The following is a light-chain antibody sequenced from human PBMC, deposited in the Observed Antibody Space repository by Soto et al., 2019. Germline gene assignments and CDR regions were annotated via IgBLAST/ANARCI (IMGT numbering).Light chain of an antibody. CDR1: QSISSD. V-gene: IGKV3-15*01. CDR2: GAS. CDR3: QQYNNWPPWT. Sequence: EVVMTQSPATLSVSPGERATLSCRASQSISSDLAWYQQKPGQAPRLLIYGASTRASDIPARFGGSGSGTEFTLTISSLQSEDFAVYYCQQYNNWPPWTFGQGTKVDIK. J-gene: IGKJ1*01.